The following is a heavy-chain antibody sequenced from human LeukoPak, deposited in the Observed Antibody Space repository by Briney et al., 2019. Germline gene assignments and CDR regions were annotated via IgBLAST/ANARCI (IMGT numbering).Heavy chain of an antibody. CDR3: ARLIVATYLDY. CDR1: GGSISSSSYY. Sequence: SETLSLTCTVSGGSISSSSYYWGWIRQPPGKGLEWIGSIYYSGSTYYNPSLKSRVTISVDTSKNQFSLKLSSVTAADTAVYYCARLIVATYLDYRGQGTLVTVSS. D-gene: IGHD5-12*01. J-gene: IGHJ4*02. V-gene: IGHV4-39*01. CDR2: IYYSGST.